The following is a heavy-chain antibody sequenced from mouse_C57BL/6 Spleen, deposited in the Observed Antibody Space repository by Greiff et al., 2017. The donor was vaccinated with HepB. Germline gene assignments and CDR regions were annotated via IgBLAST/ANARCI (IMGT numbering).Heavy chain of an antibody. CDR2: INPNNGGT. D-gene: IGHD5-1*01. CDR3: AGGYLASFDY. Sequence: VQLQQPGPELVKPGASVKMSCKASGYTFTDYNMHWVKQSHGQSLEWIGYINPNNGGTSYNKKFKGKATVTVNKSSSTAYMELRSLTSEDSAVYYAAGGYLASFDYWGQGTRVTVSA. CDR1: GYTFTDYN. J-gene: IGHJ3*01. V-gene: IGHV1-22*01.